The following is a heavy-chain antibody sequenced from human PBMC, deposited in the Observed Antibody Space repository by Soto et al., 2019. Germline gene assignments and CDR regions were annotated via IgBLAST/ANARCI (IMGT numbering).Heavy chain of an antibody. CDR1: GGSVSSGSYY. V-gene: IGHV4-61*01. CDR3: ARAQKYYYDSSGYPIDY. CDR2: IYYSGST. Sequence: SETLSLTCTVSGGSVSSGSYYWSWIRQTPGKGLEWIGYIYYSGSTNYNPSLKSRVTISVDTSKNQFSLKLSSVTAADTAVYYCARAQKYYYDSSGYPIDYWGQGTLVTVSS. D-gene: IGHD3-22*01. J-gene: IGHJ4*02.